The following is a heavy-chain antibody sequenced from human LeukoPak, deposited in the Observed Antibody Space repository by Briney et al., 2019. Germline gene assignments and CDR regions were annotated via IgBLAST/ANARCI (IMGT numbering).Heavy chain of an antibody. D-gene: IGHD3-10*01. J-gene: IGHJ6*02. CDR1: GDSVSSKSAA. CDR2: TYYRSKWYN. V-gene: IGHV6-1*01. CDR3: TRGFLRHGMDV. Sequence: SQTLSLTCAISGDSVSSKSAAWNWIRQSPPRGLEWLGRTYYRSKWYNEYADSLKSRIIINPDTSKNQFSLQLSSVNTEDTAVYYCTRGFLRHGMDVWGQGTTVTVSS.